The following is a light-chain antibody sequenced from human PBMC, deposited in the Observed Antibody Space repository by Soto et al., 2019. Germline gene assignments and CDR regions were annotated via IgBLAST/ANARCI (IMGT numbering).Light chain of an antibody. CDR1: QSVSSTY. CDR2: GAY. Sequence: EIVLTQSPGTLSLSPGERVTLSCRASQSVSSTYVAWYQQKPGQAPRLLIYGAYSRATGIPDRLSGSGSGTEFTLSISRLEPEDFAVYYCQQYGSSLYTFGQGTKLEIK. CDR3: QQYGSSLYT. J-gene: IGKJ2*01. V-gene: IGKV3-20*01.